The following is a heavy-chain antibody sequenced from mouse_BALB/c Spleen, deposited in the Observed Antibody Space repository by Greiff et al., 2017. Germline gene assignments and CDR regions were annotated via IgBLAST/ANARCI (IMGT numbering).Heavy chain of an antibody. Sequence: EVKVEESGGGLVQPGGSLKLSCAASGFTFSSYGMSWVRQTPDKRLELVATINSNGGSTYYPDSVKGRFTISRDNAKNTLYLQMSSLKSEDTAMYYCAREVLRGAMDFWGQGTSVTVSA. CDR2: INSNGGST. CDR1: GFTFSSYG. J-gene: IGHJ4*01. D-gene: IGHD1-1*01. CDR3: AREVLRGAMDF. V-gene: IGHV5-6-3*01.